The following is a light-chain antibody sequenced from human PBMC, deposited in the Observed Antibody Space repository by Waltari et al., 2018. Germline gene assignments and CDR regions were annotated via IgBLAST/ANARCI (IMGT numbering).Light chain of an antibody. CDR1: SSNIGAGYD. CDR3: QSYDSSLSGSRV. J-gene: IGLJ2*01. V-gene: IGLV1-40*01. Sequence: QSVLPQPPSVSGAPGQRVTISCTGSSSNIGAGYDVPRPQQLPGTAPKLLIYGNSNRPSGVPDRFSGSKSGTSASLAITGLQAEDEADYYCQSYDSSLSGSRVFGGGTKLTVL. CDR2: GNS.